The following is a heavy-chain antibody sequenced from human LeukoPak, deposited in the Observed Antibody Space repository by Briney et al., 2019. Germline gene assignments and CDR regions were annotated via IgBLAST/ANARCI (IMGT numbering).Heavy chain of an antibody. V-gene: IGHV3-21*01. CDR1: GFTFSTYS. J-gene: IGHJ4*02. Sequence: PGGSLRLSCAASGFTFSTYSMNWVRQAPGQGLEWVSAISINSTYIYYAESVKGRFPISRDNSKNSLYLQMNSLRAEDTAVYYCAIWARSHGVWGQRTLVTVSS. CDR2: ISINSTYI. D-gene: IGHD2-21*01. CDR3: AIWARSHGV.